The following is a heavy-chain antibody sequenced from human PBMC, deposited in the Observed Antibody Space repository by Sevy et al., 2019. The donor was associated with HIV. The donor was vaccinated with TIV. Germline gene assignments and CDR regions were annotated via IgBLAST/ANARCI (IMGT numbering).Heavy chain of an antibody. V-gene: IGHV4-38-2*01. J-gene: IGHJ3*02. CDR3: ARQEEKWGGPFDI. CDR1: GYSISSGYY. D-gene: IGHD1-26*01. CDR2: IYHSGST. Sequence: SETLSLTCAVYGYSISSGYYWGWIRQPPGKGLEWIGSIYHSGSTYYNPSLKSRVTISVDTSKNQFSLKLSSVTAADTAVYYCARQEEKWGGPFDIWGQGTMVTVSS.